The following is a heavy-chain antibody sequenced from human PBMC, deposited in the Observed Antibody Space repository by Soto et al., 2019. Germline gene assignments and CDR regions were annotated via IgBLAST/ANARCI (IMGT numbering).Heavy chain of an antibody. D-gene: IGHD1-1*01. CDR3: ARIFRTTGTTSDY. CDR2: ISSSSSTI. J-gene: IGHJ4*02. CDR1: GFTFSSYS. V-gene: IGHV3-48*01. Sequence: EVQLVESGGGLVQPGGSLRLSCAASGFTFSSYSMNWVRQAPGKGLEWVSYISSSSSTIYYADSVKGRFTISRDNAKNSLYLQMNSLRAEDTAVYYCARIFRTTGTTSDYWGQGTLVTVSS.